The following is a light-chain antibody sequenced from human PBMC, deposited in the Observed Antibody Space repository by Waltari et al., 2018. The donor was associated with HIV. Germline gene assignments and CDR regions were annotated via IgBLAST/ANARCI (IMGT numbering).Light chain of an antibody. V-gene: IGLV1-47*01. CDR1: SSNVGTNH. CDR2: RND. CDR3: AAWDGTLRAHYV. Sequence: QSVLTQPPSASGTPGQRVTISCSGSSSNVGTNHVHWKQHPPGTAHKRLIYRNDQRPSGVPDRFSGSKSGTSASLAISALRSEDEADYYCAAWDGTLRAHYVFGTGTKVTVL. J-gene: IGLJ1*01.